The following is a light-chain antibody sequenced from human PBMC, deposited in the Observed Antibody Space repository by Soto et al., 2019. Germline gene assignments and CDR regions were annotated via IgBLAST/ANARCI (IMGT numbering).Light chain of an antibody. J-gene: IGLJ1*01. CDR1: NGDVGSYDL. Sequence: QSALTQPASVSGSPGQSITISCTGTNGDVGSYDLVSWYQQHPGKAPKLIIYDVTKRPSGVPDRFSGSKSGYTASLTVSGLQAEDEADYYCSSFAGGNIYVFGTGTKLTVL. CDR2: DVT. V-gene: IGLV2-8*01. CDR3: SSFAGGNIYV.